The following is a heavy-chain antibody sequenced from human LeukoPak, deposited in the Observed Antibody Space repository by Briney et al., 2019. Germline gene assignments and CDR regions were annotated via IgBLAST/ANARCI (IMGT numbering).Heavy chain of an antibody. CDR1: GFTFSSYE. D-gene: IGHD3-10*01. V-gene: IGHV3-48*03. J-gene: IGHJ4*02. CDR2: ISSSGSTI. CDR3: ARDYYYGSGFDY. Sequence: GGSLRLSCAASGFTFSSYEMNWVRQAPGKGLEWVSYISSSGSTIYYADSVKGRFTISRDNAKNSLYLQMSSLRAEDTAVYYCARDYYYGSGFDYWGQGTLVTVSS.